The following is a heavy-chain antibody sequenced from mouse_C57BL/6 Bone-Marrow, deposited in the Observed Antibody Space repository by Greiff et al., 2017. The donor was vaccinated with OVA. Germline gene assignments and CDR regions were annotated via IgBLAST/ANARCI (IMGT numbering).Heavy chain of an antibody. CDR3: ASGEGYYGSSGYFDY. D-gene: IGHD1-1*01. Sequence: VQLQPSWAELVKPGASVKLSCTASGFTIKDYYMHWVKQRTEQGLEWIGRIDPEDGETKYAPKFQGQATITADPSSNTAYLQLSSLTSEDTAVYYCASGEGYYGSSGYFDYWGQGTTLTVSS. CDR2: IDPEDGET. J-gene: IGHJ2*01. CDR1: GFTIKDYY. V-gene: IGHV14-2*01.